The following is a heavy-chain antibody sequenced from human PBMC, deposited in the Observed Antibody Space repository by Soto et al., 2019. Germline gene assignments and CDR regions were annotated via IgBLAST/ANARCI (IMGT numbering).Heavy chain of an antibody. CDR3: ASGELSGFFIY. D-gene: IGHD3-3*01. CDR1: GYTFIDFF. V-gene: IGHV1-2*02. CDR2: INPNSGDT. J-gene: IGHJ4*02. Sequence: ASVKVSCKASGYTFIDFFIHWVRQAPGQGLEWMGWINPNSGDTNYAQSFQGRVAMTRDTSVTTAFMELNSLRPDDTAVYFCASGELSGFFIYWGQGALVTVSS.